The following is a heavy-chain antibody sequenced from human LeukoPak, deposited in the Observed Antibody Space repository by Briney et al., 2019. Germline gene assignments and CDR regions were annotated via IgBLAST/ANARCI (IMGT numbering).Heavy chain of an antibody. Sequence: SETLSLTCTVSGGSVSSGSYYWSWIRQPPGKGLEWIGYIYYSGSTNYNPSLKSRVTISVDRSKNQFSLKLSSVTAADTAVYYCARVAEGYFDYWGQGTLVTVSS. V-gene: IGHV4-61*01. CDR3: ARVAEGYFDY. CDR2: IYYSGST. J-gene: IGHJ4*02. CDR1: GGSVSSGSYY.